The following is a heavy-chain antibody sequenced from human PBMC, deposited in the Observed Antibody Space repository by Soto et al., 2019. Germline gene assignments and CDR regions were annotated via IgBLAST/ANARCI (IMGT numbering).Heavy chain of an antibody. CDR3: TRRSRLGELSYFDY. CDR2: IRSKANSYAT. J-gene: IGHJ4*02. Sequence: PGGSLRLSCAASGFTFSGSAMHWVRQASGKGLEWVGRIRSKANSYATAYAASVKGRFTISRDDSKNTAYLQMNSLKTEDTAVYYCTRRSRLGELSYFDYWGQGTLVTAPQ. CDR1: GFTFSGSA. D-gene: IGHD3-16*02. V-gene: IGHV3-73*01.